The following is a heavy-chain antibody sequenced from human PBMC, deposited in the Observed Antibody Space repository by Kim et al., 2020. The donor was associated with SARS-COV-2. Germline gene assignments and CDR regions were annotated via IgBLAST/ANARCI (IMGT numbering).Heavy chain of an antibody. Sequence: NPSIKSRVTISVDTSKNQFSLKLSSVTAADTAVYYCARRYSISWYHWFDPWGQGTLVTVSS. CDR3: ARRYSISWYHWFDP. J-gene: IGHJ5*02. V-gene: IGHV4-39*01. D-gene: IGHD6-13*01.